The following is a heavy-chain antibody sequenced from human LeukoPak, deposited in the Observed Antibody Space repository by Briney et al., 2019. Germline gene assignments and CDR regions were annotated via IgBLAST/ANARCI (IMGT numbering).Heavy chain of an antibody. J-gene: IGHJ3*02. CDR2: IIPIFGTA. D-gene: IGHD3-9*01. Sequence: VASVKVSCKASGGTFSSYAISWVRQAPGQGLEWMGGIIPIFGTANYAQKFQGRVTITADKSTSTAYMEPSSLRSEDTAVYYCASPRELRYFDWFKDHDAFDIWGQGTMVTVSS. CDR3: ASPRELRYFDWFKDHDAFDI. V-gene: IGHV1-69*06. CDR1: GGTFSSYA.